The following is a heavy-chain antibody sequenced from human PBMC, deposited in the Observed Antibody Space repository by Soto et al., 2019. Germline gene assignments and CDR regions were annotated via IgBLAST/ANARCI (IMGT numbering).Heavy chain of an antibody. CDR1: GGTFSSYA. D-gene: IGHD5-18*01. V-gene: IGHV1-69*13. CDR2: IIPIFGTA. CDR3: ALGGSYGPFDY. J-gene: IGHJ4*02. Sequence: SVKVSCKASGGTFSSYAISWVRQAPGQGLEWMGGIIPIFGTANYAQKFQGRVTITADESTSTAYMELGSLRSEDTAVYYCALGGSYGPFDYWGQGTLVTVSS.